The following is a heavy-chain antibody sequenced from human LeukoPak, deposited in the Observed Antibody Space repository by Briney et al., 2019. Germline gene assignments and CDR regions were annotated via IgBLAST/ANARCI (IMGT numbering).Heavy chain of an antibody. CDR1: GFTFSSYA. V-gene: IGHV3-30*04. CDR2: ISYDGSNK. Sequence: GGSLRLSCAASGFTFSSYAMHWVRQAPGKGREWVAVISYDGSNKYYADSVKGRFTISRDNSKNTLYLQMNSLRAEDTAVYYCARVRSGWYGETGAFDIWGQGTMVTVSS. J-gene: IGHJ3*02. CDR3: ARVRSGWYGETGAFDI. D-gene: IGHD6-19*01.